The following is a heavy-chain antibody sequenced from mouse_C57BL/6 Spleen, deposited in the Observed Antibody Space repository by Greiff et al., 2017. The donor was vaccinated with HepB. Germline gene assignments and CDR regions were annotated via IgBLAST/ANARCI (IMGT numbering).Heavy chain of an antibody. Sequence: VQLKESGGGLVQPGGSLKLSCAASGFTFSDYYMYWVRQTPEKRLEWVAYISNGGGSTYYPDTVKGRFTISRDNAKNTLYLQMSRLKSEDTAMYYCARRSNYYAMDYWGQGTSVTVSS. J-gene: IGHJ4*01. V-gene: IGHV5-12*01. CDR3: ARRSNYYAMDY. D-gene: IGHD2-5*01. CDR2: ISNGGGST. CDR1: GFTFSDYY.